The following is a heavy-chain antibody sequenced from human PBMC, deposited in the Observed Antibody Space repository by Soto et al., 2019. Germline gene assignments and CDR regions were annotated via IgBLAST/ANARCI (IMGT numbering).Heavy chain of an antibody. J-gene: IGHJ4*02. CDR2: IYYSGST. CDR1: AGSISSGDSY. CDR3: ARAGDYYDSSGYSTYFDY. D-gene: IGHD3-22*01. V-gene: IGHV4-30-4*01. Sequence: SETRSLTGTLSAGSISSGDSYWSWIRQPPRKGLEWIGYIYYSGSTYYNPSLKSRVTISVDTSKNQFSLKLSSVTAADTAVYYCARAGDYYDSSGYSTYFDYWGQGTLVTVSS.